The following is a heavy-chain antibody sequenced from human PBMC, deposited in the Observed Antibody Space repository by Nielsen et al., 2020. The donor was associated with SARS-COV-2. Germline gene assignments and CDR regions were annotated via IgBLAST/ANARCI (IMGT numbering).Heavy chain of an antibody. V-gene: IGHV3-30*04. CDR3: AGERGYGDYDGLLETFDP. CDR2: ISYDGSNK. J-gene: IGHJ5*02. Sequence: GESLKISCAASGFTFSSYAMHWVRQAPGKGLEWVAVISYDGSNKYYADSVKGRFTISRDNSKNTLYLQMNSLRAEDTAVYYCAGERGYGDYDGLLETFDPWGQGTLVTVSS. CDR1: GFTFSSYA. D-gene: IGHD4-17*01.